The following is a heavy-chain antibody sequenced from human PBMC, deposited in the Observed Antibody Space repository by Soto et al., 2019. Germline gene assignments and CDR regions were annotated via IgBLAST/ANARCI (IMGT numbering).Heavy chain of an antibody. CDR3: ARGKDGRRAGTYYFDMDV. Sequence: GGSLRLSCAASGFTFSNYWMHWVRQVPGKGLVWVARIKGDGSSKYYLDSVKGRFTISRDNAKNSVYLLMNSLRAEDTAVYYCARGKDGRRAGTYYFDMDVWGKGTTVTVSS. D-gene: IGHD1-1*01. J-gene: IGHJ6*03. V-gene: IGHV3-74*01. CDR1: GFTFSNYW. CDR2: IKGDGSSK.